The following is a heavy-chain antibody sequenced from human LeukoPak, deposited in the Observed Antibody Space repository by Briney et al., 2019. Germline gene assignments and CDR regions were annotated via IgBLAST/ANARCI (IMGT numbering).Heavy chain of an antibody. D-gene: IGHD3-9*01. Sequence: GSLRLSCAASGFTFSSYGMHWVRQAPGKGLEWVAVIPYDGSNKYYADSVKGRFTISRDNSKNTLYLQMNSLRAEDTAVYYCAKDYDILTGLNNGMDVWGQGTTVTVSS. V-gene: IGHV3-30*18. CDR2: IPYDGSNK. J-gene: IGHJ6*02. CDR1: GFTFSSYG. CDR3: AKDYDILTGLNNGMDV.